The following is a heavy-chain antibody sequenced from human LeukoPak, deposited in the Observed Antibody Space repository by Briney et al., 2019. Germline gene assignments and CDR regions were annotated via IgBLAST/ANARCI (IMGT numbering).Heavy chain of an antibody. V-gene: IGHV5-51*01. CDR3: ARLYHGGWLRLGTFYYYYMDV. Sequence: GESLKISFKGSGYSFTSHWIGWVRQMPGKGLEWMGTIYPGDSDTRYSPSCQGQVPISADKSISTAYLQWSSLKASDTAMYYGARLYHGGWLRLGTFYYYYMDVWGKGTTVTVSS. CDR1: GYSFTSHW. CDR2: IYPGDSDT. J-gene: IGHJ6*03. D-gene: IGHD5-12*01.